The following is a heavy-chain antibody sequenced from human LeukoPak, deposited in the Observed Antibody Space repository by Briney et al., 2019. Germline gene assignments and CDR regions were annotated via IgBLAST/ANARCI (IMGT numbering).Heavy chain of an antibody. CDR2: IYTSGST. Sequence: PSQTLSLTCTVSGGSISSGSYYWSWIRQPAGKGLEWIGRIYTSGSTNYNPSLKSRVTISVDTSKNQFSLKLSSVTAADTAVYYCARGEVRADYFDYWGQGTLVTVSS. CDR1: GGSISSGSYY. V-gene: IGHV4-61*02. J-gene: IGHJ4*02. CDR3: ARGEVRADYFDY. D-gene: IGHD3-10*01.